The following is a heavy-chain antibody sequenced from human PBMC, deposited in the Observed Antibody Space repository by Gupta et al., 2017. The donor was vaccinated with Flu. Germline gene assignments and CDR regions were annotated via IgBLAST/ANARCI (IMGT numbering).Heavy chain of an antibody. CDR3: AREKTLPTRRSGSGSFDH. V-gene: IGHV1-3*01. J-gene: IGHJ4*02. Sequence: GQRLEWMGGIRAGDGNRRYSQKLQDRVTITRDTSASTVYMELSSLRHEDTAVYFCAREKTLPTRRSGSGSFDHWGQGTLLTVSS. CDR2: IRAGDGNR. D-gene: IGHD3-10*01.